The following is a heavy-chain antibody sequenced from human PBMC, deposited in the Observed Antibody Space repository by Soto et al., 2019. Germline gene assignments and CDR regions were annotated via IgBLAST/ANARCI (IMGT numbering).Heavy chain of an antibody. CDR3: AIVLGAAAASRVFDY. CDR1: GGSIRSSSYY. CDR2: FYYSGST. D-gene: IGHD2-2*01. Sequence: SETLSLTCTVSGGSIRSSSYYWGWIRQPPGKGLEWIGSFYYSGSTYYNPSLKSRVTISVDTSKNQFSLKLTSVTAADTAVYYCAIVLGAAAASRVFDYWGQGTLVTVSS. J-gene: IGHJ4*02. V-gene: IGHV4-39*01.